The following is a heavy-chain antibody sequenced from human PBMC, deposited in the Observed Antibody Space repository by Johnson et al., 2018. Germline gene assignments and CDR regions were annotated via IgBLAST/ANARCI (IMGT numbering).Heavy chain of an antibody. J-gene: IGHJ2*01. CDR3: AREVYYQDGSGYKGNWYFEL. CDR1: GFIFRNYA. V-gene: IGHV3-64*01. Sequence: EVQLLESGGALVQPGGSXRLSCVASGFIFRNYAMFWVRQAPGEGLKYVSAINNKGVDTYYATSVRGRFTISRDNSKNTLYLQMGSLRTEDTAVYFCAREVYYQDGSGYKGNWYFELWGRGTLVTVSS. CDR2: INNKGVDT. D-gene: IGHD3-22*01.